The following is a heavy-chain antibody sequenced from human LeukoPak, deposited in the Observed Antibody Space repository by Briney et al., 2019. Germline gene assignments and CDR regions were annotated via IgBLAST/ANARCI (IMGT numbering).Heavy chain of an antibody. J-gene: IGHJ4*02. D-gene: IGHD3-22*01. CDR1: GYIFSNFL. Sequence: ASVKVSCKASGYIFSNFLITWVRQAPGQGLEWMGWVSTDNGNTKYAQKIQGRVTMTTDTSTSTAYMELKSLRSDDTAVYYCAREPDYYDSSGAPPPFDYWGQGTLVTVSS. CDR3: AREPDYYDSSGAPPPFDY. CDR2: VSTDNGNT. V-gene: IGHV1-18*01.